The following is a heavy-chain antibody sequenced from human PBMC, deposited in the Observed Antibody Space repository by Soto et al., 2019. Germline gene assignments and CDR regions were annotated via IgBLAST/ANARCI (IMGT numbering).Heavy chain of an antibody. CDR1: GFTFSSYA. CDR3: ASCISTSCYLRWVSYGMDV. D-gene: IGHD2-2*01. V-gene: IGHV3-30-3*01. CDR2: ISYDGSNK. J-gene: IGHJ6*02. Sequence: GSLRLSCAASGFTFSSYAMHWVRQAPGKGLEWVAVISYDGSNKYYADSVKGRFTISRDNSKNTLYLQMNSLRAEDTAVYYCASCISTSCYLRWVSYGMDVWGQGTTVTVSS.